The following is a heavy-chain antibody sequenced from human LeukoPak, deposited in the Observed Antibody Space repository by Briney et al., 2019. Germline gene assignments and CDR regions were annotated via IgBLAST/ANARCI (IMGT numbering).Heavy chain of an antibody. CDR1: GGSFSGYY. V-gene: IGHV4-34*01. Sequence: SETLSLTCAVYGGSFSGYYWSWIRQPPGEGLEWIGEINHSGSTNYNPSLKSRVTISVDTSKNQFSLKLSSVTTADTAVYYCARDSSGYRDYWGQGTLVTVSS. J-gene: IGHJ4*02. CDR3: ARDSSGYRDY. CDR2: INHSGST. D-gene: IGHD3-22*01.